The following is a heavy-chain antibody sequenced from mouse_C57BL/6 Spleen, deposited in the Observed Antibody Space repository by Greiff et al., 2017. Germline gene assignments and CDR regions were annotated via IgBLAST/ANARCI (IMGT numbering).Heavy chain of an antibody. CDR3: ARDTSAGYPFDY. D-gene: IGHD2-14*01. V-gene: IGHV3-6*01. CDR1: GYSITSGYY. Sequence: EVKLQESGPGLVKPSQSLSLPCSVPGYSITSGYYWHWIRQFPGNKLEWMGYISYDGSNNYNPSLKKRISITRDTSNNQVFLKLNSVTTEDTATYYCARDTSAGYPFDYWGQGTTLTVAS. CDR2: ISYDGSN. J-gene: IGHJ2*01.